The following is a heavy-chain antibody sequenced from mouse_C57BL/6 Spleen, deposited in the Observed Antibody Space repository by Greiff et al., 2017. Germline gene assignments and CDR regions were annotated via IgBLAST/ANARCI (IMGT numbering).Heavy chain of an antibody. D-gene: IGHD1-1*01. CDR3: ARESGSSPWFAY. V-gene: IGHV1-81*01. CDR1: GYTFTSYG. J-gene: IGHJ3*01. CDR2: IYPRSGNT. Sequence: QVQLQQSGAELARPGASVKLSCKASGYTFTSYGISWVKQRTGQGLEWIGEIYPRSGNTYYNEKFKGKATLTADKSSSTAYMELRSLTSEDSAVYFCARESGSSPWFAYWGQGTLVTVSA.